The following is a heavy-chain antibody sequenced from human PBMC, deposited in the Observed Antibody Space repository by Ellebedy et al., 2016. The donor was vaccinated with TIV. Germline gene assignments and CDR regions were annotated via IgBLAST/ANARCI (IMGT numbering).Heavy chain of an antibody. CDR3: ARFTSDYSGDWFGRAFDH. Sequence: GESLKISCKASGYSFTSYWIGWVRQMPGKGLEWMGNIYPRDSDTRYSPSFEGQVTISADKSISTAYLQWSSLKASDTAMYYCARFTSDYSGDWFGRAFDHWGQGTLVIVSS. CDR1: GYSFTSYW. CDR2: IYPRDSDT. V-gene: IGHV5-51*01. D-gene: IGHD2-21*02. J-gene: IGHJ4*02.